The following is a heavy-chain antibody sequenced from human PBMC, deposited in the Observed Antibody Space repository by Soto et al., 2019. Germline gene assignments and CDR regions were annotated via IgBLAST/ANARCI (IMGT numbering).Heavy chain of an antibody. D-gene: IGHD2-15*01. V-gene: IGHV4-31*03. CDR3: ARLLEGPGGWFDP. CDR1: GGSISSGGYY. Sequence: SETQSLTCTVSGGSISSGGYYWSWLRQHPGKGLEWIGYIYYSGSTYYNPSLKSRVTISVDTSKNQFSLKLSSVTAADTAVYYCARLLEGPGGWFDPWGQGTLVTVS. CDR2: IYYSGST. J-gene: IGHJ5*02.